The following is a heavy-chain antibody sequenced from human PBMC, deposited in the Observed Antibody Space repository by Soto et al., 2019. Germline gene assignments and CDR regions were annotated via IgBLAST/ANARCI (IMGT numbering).Heavy chain of an antibody. V-gene: IGHV1-2*02. CDR3: GRGRSGQIVVFY. D-gene: IGHD1-26*01. CDR2: IGPESGAT. CDR1: GYTFTGHY. Sequence: ASVKVSCKASGYTFTGHYIHWVRQAPEQGPEWMGEIGPESGATRYAQKFQGRVTMTRDTSITTVYMELKDLSPDDMAVYYCGRGRSGQIVVFYWGQGTPVTVLL. J-gene: IGHJ4*02.